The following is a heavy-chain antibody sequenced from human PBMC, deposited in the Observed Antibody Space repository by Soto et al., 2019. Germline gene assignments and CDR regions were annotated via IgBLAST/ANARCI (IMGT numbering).Heavy chain of an antibody. CDR2: IDPSDSYT. D-gene: IGHD6-6*01. J-gene: IGHJ6*02. CDR1: GYSFTSYW. V-gene: IGHV5-10-1*01. Sequence: GESLKISCKGSGYSFTSYWVSWVRQMPGKGLEWMGRIDPSDSYTNYSPSFQGHVTISADKSISTAYLQWSSLKASDTAMYYCAREGNLEYSSSSSGYYYYYYGMDVWGQGTTVTVSS. CDR3: AREGNLEYSSSSSGYYYYYYGMDV.